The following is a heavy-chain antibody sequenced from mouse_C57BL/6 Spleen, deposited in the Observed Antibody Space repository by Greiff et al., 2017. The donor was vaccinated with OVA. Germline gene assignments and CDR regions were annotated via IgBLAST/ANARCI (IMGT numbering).Heavy chain of an antibody. V-gene: IGHV1-22*01. CDR2: INPNNGGT. CDR3: ARTYYGSSRYAMDY. CDR1: GYTFTDYN. Sequence: VQLKQSGPELVKPGASVKMSCKASGYTFTDYNMHWVKQSHGKSLEWIGYINPNNGGTSYNQKFKGKATLTVNKSSSTAYMELRSLTSEDSAVYYCARTYYGSSRYAMDYWGQGTSVTVSS. D-gene: IGHD1-1*01. J-gene: IGHJ4*01.